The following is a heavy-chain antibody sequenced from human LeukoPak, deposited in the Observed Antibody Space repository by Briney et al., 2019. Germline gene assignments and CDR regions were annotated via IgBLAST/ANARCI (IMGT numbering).Heavy chain of an antibody. J-gene: IGHJ6*04. CDR2: ISYDGSNK. CDR3: ARSARGVIFDV. Sequence: HTGRSLRLSCAASGFTFSSYGMHWVRQAPGKGLEWVAVISYDGSNKYYADSVKGRLNLSRDNSKNTVYLQMNSLTFEDTAVYYCARSARGVIFDVWGKGTTVIVSS. V-gene: IGHV3-30*03. CDR1: GFTFSSYG. D-gene: IGHD3-10*01.